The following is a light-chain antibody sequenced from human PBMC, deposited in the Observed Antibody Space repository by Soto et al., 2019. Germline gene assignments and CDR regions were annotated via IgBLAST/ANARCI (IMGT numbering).Light chain of an antibody. Sequence: DIVMTQSPDSLAVSLGERATINCESSQSVFYSSTNKNYLAWYQQKPGQPPKLLIYWASTRGYGVPDRFSGSGSGADFTLTISSLQAEDVAVYYCQQYYSTPPTFGGGTKVEIK. CDR2: WAS. V-gene: IGKV4-1*01. CDR3: QQYYSTPPT. J-gene: IGKJ4*01. CDR1: QSVFYSSTNKNY.